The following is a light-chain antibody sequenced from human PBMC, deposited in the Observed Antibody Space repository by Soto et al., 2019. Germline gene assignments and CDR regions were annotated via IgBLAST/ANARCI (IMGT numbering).Light chain of an antibody. V-gene: IGKV1-39*01. CDR2: TAS. CDR3: QQNYTSRIT. J-gene: IGKJ5*01. CDR1: QPISDS. Sequence: IQLTQSPSSLSASVGDRVTITCRTSQPISDSLNWYQHTPGNAPPLLIYTASNLQSGVPSRFSGSGSGTHFTLTISSLQPEDFATYYCQQNYTSRITFGQGTRL.